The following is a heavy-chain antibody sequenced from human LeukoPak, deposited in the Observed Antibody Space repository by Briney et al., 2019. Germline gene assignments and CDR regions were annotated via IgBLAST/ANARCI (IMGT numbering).Heavy chain of an antibody. CDR3: AKAATAMAHYYDSMHV. Sequence: GGSLRLSCAASGFPFDDYAMHCVRQAPGKGLEWVSLISGGGCRAYYEDTVQGRLTISRDNSKNPLYLQMNSLRTEDTALYYCAKAATAMAHYYDSMHVWGKGTTVTVSS. V-gene: IGHV3-43*02. CDR2: ISGGGCRA. D-gene: IGHD5-18*01. CDR1: GFPFDDYA. J-gene: IGHJ6*03.